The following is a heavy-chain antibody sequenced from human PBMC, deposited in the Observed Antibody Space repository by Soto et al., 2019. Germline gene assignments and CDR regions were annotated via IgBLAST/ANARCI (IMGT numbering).Heavy chain of an antibody. D-gene: IGHD1-7*01. CDR2: ITATGGTT. J-gene: IGHJ3*02. Sequence: PGGYLRLSCAASGFTFCTYSLSWVRQAPGEGPGWGAHITATGGTTYYADSVKGRFTISRDTSRNTLYLQMNSLRAEDTALYYCAKGRQAYWNYDDHHSWCQGIMVTVAS. V-gene: IGHV3-23*01. CDR1: GFTFCTYS. CDR3: AKGRQAYWNYDDHHS.